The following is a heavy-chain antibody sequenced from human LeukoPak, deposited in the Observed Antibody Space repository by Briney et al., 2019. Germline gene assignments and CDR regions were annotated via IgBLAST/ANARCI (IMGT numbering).Heavy chain of an antibody. CDR2: IYYSGST. J-gene: IGHJ4*02. Sequence: SETLSLTCTVSGGSISSYYWSWIRQPPGKGLEWIGYIYYSGSTNYNPSLKTRVTISVDTSKNQFSLKLSSVTAADTAVYYCARLAGDYRVTTFDYWGQGTLVTVSS. CDR3: ARLAGDYRVTTFDY. CDR1: GGSISSYY. V-gene: IGHV4-59*08. D-gene: IGHD4-17*01.